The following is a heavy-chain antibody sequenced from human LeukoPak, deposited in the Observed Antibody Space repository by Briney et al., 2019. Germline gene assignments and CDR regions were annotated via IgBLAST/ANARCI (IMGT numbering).Heavy chain of an antibody. D-gene: IGHD3-22*01. V-gene: IGHV3-11*01. J-gene: IGHJ6*04. CDR3: ALRIVVVTNKAMDV. CDR1: GFTFSDYS. Sequence: GGFLRLSCAASGFTFSDYSMSWIRQAPGKGLEWVSYISISGSTISFADSVKGRFTISRDNAKNTLYLQMKSLRAETPAVYSFALRIVVVTNKAMDVWGEGTTVTVSS. CDR2: ISISGSTI.